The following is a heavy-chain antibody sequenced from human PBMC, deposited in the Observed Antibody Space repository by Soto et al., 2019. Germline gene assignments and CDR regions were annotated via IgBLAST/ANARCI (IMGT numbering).Heavy chain of an antibody. Sequence: QVQLQESGPGLVKPSETLSLTCTVSGGSTHSYYWAWIRQPPGKGLEWMGYVYYNGEPNYNPSLKSRVTISVDASKNQFSLKLTSVTPADTAVYYCARGHGHGGSSFDFWGQGTLVTVSS. V-gene: IGHV4-59*01. CDR2: VYYNGEP. CDR1: GGSTHSYY. CDR3: ARGHGHGGSSFDF. D-gene: IGHD2-15*01. J-gene: IGHJ4*02.